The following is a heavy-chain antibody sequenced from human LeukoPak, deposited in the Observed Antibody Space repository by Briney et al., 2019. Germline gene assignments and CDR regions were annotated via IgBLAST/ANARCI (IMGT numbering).Heavy chain of an antibody. Sequence: GGSLRLSCAASGFIVSSNYMSWVRQAPGKGLEWVSVIYSGGSTYYADSVKGRFTISRDNSKNTLYLQMNSLRAEDTAVYYCAKDHSTLGYSGYDYPYFDYWVQGTLVTVSS. CDR2: IYSGGST. D-gene: IGHD5-12*01. CDR1: GFIVSSNY. CDR3: AKDHSTLGYSGYDYPYFDY. V-gene: IGHV3-53*05. J-gene: IGHJ4*02.